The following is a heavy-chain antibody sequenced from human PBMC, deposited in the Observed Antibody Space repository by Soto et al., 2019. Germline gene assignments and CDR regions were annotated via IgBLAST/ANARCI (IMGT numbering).Heavy chain of an antibody. J-gene: IGHJ5*02. CDR3: ARGNQLLSAWFDP. CDR2: IYYSGST. Sequence: SETLSLTCTVSGGSISSYYWSWIRQPPGKGLEWIGYIYYSGSTNYNPSLKSRVTISVDTSKNQFSLKLSSVTAADTAVYYCARGNQLLSAWFDPWGQGTLVTVSS. V-gene: IGHV4-59*01. CDR1: GGSISSYY. D-gene: IGHD2-2*01.